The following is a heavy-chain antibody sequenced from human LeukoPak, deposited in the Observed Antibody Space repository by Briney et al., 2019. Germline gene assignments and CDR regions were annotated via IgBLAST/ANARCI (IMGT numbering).Heavy chain of an antibody. Sequence: SETLSLTCTVSGGSISSYYWSWVRQPPGKGLEWIGYIYYSGSTYYNPSLKSRVTISVDTSKNQFSLKLSSVTAADTAVYYCARAAGVYCDSSGYYQPYFQHWGQGTLVTVSS. CDR3: ARAAGVYCDSSGYYQPYFQH. D-gene: IGHD3-22*01. V-gene: IGHV4-59*12. J-gene: IGHJ1*01. CDR1: GGSISSYY. CDR2: IYYSGST.